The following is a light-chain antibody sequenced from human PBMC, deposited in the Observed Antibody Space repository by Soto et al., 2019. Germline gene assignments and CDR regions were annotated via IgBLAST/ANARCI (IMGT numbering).Light chain of an antibody. J-gene: IGKJ1*01. CDR1: QSISSW. V-gene: IGKV1-5*03. Sequence: DIQMTQSPSTLSASVGDRVTITCRASQSISSWLAWYQQKPGKASKVLIYKASSLERGVPSRFSGSGSGTEFTLTISSLQPDDFATYYCQQYNSYWTFGQGTKVEIK. CDR2: KAS. CDR3: QQYNSYWT.